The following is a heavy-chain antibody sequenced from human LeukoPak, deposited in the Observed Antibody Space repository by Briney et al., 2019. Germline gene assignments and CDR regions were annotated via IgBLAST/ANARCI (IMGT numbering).Heavy chain of an antibody. Sequence: GESLKISCKGSGYRFTTYWMGWVRQMPGKGLEWMGIISPGDSDTRYSPSFQGQVTMSADKSITTAYLQWSSLKASDTAIYYCARHNSNSGSHCDAFDIWGQGTVVTVSS. CDR1: GYRFTTYW. CDR2: ISPGDSDT. D-gene: IGHD1-26*01. J-gene: IGHJ3*02. V-gene: IGHV5-51*01. CDR3: ARHNSNSGSHCDAFDI.